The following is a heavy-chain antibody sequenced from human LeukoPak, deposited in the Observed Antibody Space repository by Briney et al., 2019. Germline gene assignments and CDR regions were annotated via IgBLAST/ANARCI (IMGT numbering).Heavy chain of an antibody. CDR1: GYTFTSYA. CDR2: INTNTGNP. Sequence: ASVKVSCKASGYTFTSYAMNWVRQAPGQRLEWMGWINTNTGNPTYAQGFTGRFVFPLDTSVSTAYLQISSLKAEDTAVYYCARMGYYYGSGSYWVYYYGMDVWGQGTTVTVSS. CDR3: ARMGYYYGSGSYWVYYYGMDV. J-gene: IGHJ6*02. V-gene: IGHV7-4-1*02. D-gene: IGHD3-10*01.